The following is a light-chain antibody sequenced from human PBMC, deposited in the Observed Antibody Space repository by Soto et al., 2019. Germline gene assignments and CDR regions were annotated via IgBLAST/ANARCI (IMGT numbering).Light chain of an antibody. J-gene: IGLJ2*01. CDR2: EVS. Sequence: QSALTQPASVSGSPGQSITICCTGTSSDVGGYNYVSWYQQHPGKAPKLMIYEVSNRPSGVSNRFSGSKSGNTASLTISGLQAEDEADYYCSSYTSSSTLVFGEGTKLTVL. CDR3: SSYTSSSTLV. V-gene: IGLV2-14*01. CDR1: SSDVGGYNY.